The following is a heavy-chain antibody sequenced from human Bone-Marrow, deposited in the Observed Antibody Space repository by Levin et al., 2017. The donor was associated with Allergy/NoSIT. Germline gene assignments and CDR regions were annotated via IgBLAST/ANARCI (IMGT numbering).Heavy chain of an antibody. CDR3: AREVKTYCSGGSCYSGRGLFDC. V-gene: IGHV4-31*03. J-gene: IGHJ4*02. Sequence: SQTLSLTCTVSNGSISSAGYYWSWIRQHPGKGLEWIGYIYYSGSTYYNPSLKSRLTISVDTAKNQFSLKLNSVTAADTAVYYCAREVKTYCSGGSCYSGRGLFDCWGQGTLVTVSS. D-gene: IGHD2-15*01. CDR2: IYYSGST. CDR1: NGSISSAGYY.